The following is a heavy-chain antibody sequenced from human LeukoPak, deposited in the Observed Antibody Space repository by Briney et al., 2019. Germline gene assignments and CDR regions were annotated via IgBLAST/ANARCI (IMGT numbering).Heavy chain of an antibody. Sequence: SETLSLTCTVSGGSISSYYWSWIRQPPGKGLEWIGYMYYSGSTNYNPSLKSRVTISVDTSKNQFSLKLSSVTAADTAVDYCARGKGYDSSPGAFDIWGQGTMVTVSS. V-gene: IGHV4-59*01. D-gene: IGHD3-22*01. J-gene: IGHJ3*02. CDR3: ARGKGYDSSPGAFDI. CDR2: MYYSGST. CDR1: GGSISSYY.